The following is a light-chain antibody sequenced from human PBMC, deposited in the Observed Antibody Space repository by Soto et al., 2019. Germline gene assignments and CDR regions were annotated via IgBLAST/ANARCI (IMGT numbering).Light chain of an antibody. V-gene: IGKV3-15*01. CDR3: QQYNNWPPWT. CDR2: GAS. CDR1: QSVSSN. J-gene: IGKJ1*01. Sequence: EIVMTQSPATLSVSPGERATISCRASQSVSSNLAWYQQKPGQAPRLLIYGASTRATGIPARFSGSGSGTEFTLTISSLQSEDFAVHYCQQYNNWPPWTFGQGTKVEIK.